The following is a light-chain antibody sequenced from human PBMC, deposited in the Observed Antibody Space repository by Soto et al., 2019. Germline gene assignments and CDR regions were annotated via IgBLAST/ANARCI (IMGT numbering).Light chain of an antibody. Sequence: QSVLTQPPSVSEAPGQRVTISCTGSSSNIGAGYEAHWYQQVPGTAPKLLIYENNNRPSGVPDRFSGSKYGTSASLAITGLQAEDEAEYYCQSYDSSLSVYVFGTGTKVTVL. J-gene: IGLJ1*01. CDR2: ENN. V-gene: IGLV1-40*01. CDR1: SSNIGAGYE. CDR3: QSYDSSLSVYV.